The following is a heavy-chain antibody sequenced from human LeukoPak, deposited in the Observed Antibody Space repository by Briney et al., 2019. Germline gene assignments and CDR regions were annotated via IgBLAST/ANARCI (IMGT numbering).Heavy chain of an antibody. J-gene: IGHJ4*02. D-gene: IGHD5-12*01. Sequence: GGSLRLSCAASGFTFNIYAMTWVRQAPGKGLQWVSAITGSGGSTYYADSVKGRFTISRDNSKNALYLRMNGLRAEDTAVYYCATLPRGPTGYVGYGGEDYWGQGTLVTVSS. V-gene: IGHV3-23*01. CDR2: ITGSGGST. CDR3: ATLPRGPTGYVGYGGEDY. CDR1: GFTFNIYA.